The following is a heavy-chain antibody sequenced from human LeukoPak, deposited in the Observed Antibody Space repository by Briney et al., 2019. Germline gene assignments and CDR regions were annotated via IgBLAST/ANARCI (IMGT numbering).Heavy chain of an antibody. Sequence: ASVKVSCKASGYTFTSFDINWVRQAAGQGLEWMGWMNPNSGNTGHAEKFQGRVTMTRDTSITTAYLELSSLRSDDTAVYYCARGDQYCTSTSCYNYWGQGTLVTVSS. D-gene: IGHD2-2*02. CDR2: MNPNSGNT. CDR1: GYTFTSFD. CDR3: ARGDQYCTSTSCYNY. V-gene: IGHV1-8*01. J-gene: IGHJ4*02.